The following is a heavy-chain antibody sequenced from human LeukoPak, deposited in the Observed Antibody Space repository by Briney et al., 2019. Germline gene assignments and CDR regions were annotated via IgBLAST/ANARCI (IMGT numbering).Heavy chain of an antibody. D-gene: IGHD6-19*01. CDR3: ARDQGNVDSSGWYFVGNAFDI. Sequence: SETLSLTCAVPGGSISSSSYYWGWIRQPPGKGLEWIGSIYYSGSTYYNPSLKSRVTISVDTSNNQFSLRLSSVTAADTAVYYCARDQGNVDSSGWYFVGNAFDIWGQGTMVTVSS. J-gene: IGHJ3*02. V-gene: IGHV4-39*07. CDR2: IYYSGST. CDR1: GGSISSSSYY.